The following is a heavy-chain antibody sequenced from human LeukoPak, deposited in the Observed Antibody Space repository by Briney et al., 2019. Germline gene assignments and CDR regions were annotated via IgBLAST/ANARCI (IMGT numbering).Heavy chain of an antibody. CDR1: EFTFSRYE. CDR2: ISTSGTAI. Sequence: GGSLRLSCTASEFTFSRYEMNWGRQAPGKGLEWISYISTSGTAIKSADSVTGRFTISRDNANNSLYLQMNSLRAEDSAVYYCARSGHYDSSGSDMDVWGKGTTVTISS. CDR3: ARSGHYDSSGSDMDV. J-gene: IGHJ6*03. D-gene: IGHD3-22*01. V-gene: IGHV3-48*03.